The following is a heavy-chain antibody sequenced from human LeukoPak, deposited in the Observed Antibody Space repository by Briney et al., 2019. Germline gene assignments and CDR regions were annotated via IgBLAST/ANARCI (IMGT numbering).Heavy chain of an antibody. Sequence: GGSLRLSCAASGFTFSGFSMNWVRLAPGKGLELVSYISSTTDPTYYADSVKGRFTVSRDDARSSLYLQMNSLRAEDTAVYYCARGLQLVRASFDYWGQGTLVTVSS. CDR2: ISSTTDPT. V-gene: IGHV3-48*01. CDR1: GFTFSGFS. CDR3: ARGLQLVRASFDY. J-gene: IGHJ4*02. D-gene: IGHD6-6*01.